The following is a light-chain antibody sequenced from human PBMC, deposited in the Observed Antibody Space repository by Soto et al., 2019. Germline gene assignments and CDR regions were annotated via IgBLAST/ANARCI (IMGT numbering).Light chain of an antibody. CDR2: GNS. CDR1: SSNIGAGYD. Sequence: QSVLTQPPSVSGAPGQRVTISCTGSSSNIGAGYDVHWYQQLPGTAPKLLIYGNSNRPSGVPDRFSGSKSGTSASLAITGLQAEDEEDYYCQSYDSSLSGFYVFGTGTKVTVL. V-gene: IGLV1-40*01. J-gene: IGLJ1*01. CDR3: QSYDSSLSGFYV.